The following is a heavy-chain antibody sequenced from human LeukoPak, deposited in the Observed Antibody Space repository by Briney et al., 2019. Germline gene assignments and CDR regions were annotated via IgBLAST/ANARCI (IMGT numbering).Heavy chain of an antibody. CDR2: MNPNSGNT. J-gene: IGHJ4*02. CDR3: AKGITMIVASIDY. V-gene: IGHV1-8*03. CDR1: GYTFTSYD. D-gene: IGHD3-22*01. Sequence: ASVKVSCKASGYTFTSYDINWVRQATGQGLEWMGWMNPNSGNTGYAQKFQGRVTITRNTSISTAYMELSSLRAEDTALYYCAKGITMIVASIDYWGQGTLVTVSS.